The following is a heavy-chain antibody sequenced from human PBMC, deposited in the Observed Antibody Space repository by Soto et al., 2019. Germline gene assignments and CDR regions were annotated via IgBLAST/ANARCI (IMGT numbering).Heavy chain of an antibody. CDR2: IYSSENT. J-gene: IGHJ6*02. D-gene: IGHD2-2*03. CDR3: ARLNGYCVSTNCHGYYGMDV. Sequence: QLQLQESGPGLVKPSETLSLTCTVSGGSVSSNSYSWGWIRQSPGKGLEWIGTIYSSENTYYNPSLLSRVTISVDTSKNEFSLRLSSVTAADTAVYYSARLNGYCVSTNCHGYYGMDVWGQGTTVTVSS. CDR1: GGSVSSNSYS. V-gene: IGHV4-39*01.